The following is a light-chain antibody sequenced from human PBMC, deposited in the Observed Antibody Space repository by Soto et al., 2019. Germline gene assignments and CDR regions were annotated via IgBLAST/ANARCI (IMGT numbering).Light chain of an antibody. CDR1: SSDIGGYNY. Sequence: QSVLTQPASVSGSPGQSITISCTGTSSDIGGYNYVSWYQQHPDKAPKLMIYEVSNRPSGVSDRFSGSKSGNTASLTISGLQAEDDADYYCSSYTSNFRRVFGTGTKVTVL. V-gene: IGLV2-14*01. CDR2: EVS. J-gene: IGLJ1*01. CDR3: SSYTSNFRRV.